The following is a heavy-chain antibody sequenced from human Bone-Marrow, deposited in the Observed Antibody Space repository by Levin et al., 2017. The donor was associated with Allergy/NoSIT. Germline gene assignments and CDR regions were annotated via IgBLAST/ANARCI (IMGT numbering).Heavy chain of an antibody. J-gene: IGHJ5*02. CDR3: ARGDKITIFGVVIIRPGGRSSVQSLNNWFDP. CDR2: INHSGST. D-gene: IGHD3-3*01. V-gene: IGHV4-34*01. CDR1: GGSFSGYY. Sequence: SETLSLTCAVYGGSFSGYYWSWIRQPPGKGLEWIGEINHSGSTNYNPSLKSRVTISVDTSKNQFSLKLSSVTAADTAVYYCARGDKITIFGVVIIRPGGRSSVQSLNNWFDPWGQGTLVTVSS.